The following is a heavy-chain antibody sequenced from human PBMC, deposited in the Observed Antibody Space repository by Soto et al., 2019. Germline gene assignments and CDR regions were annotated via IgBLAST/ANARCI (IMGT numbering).Heavy chain of an antibody. J-gene: IGHJ4*02. CDR2: TIPLLNVA. D-gene: IGHD5-12*01. V-gene: IGHV1-69*08. CDR3: ARDSPIGSTFSGYDAIDS. CDR1: GGTFSTST. Sequence: QVQLVQSGAEVKKPGSSVKVSCKASGGTFSTSTFTWVRQAPGQGLEWMGRTIPLLNVADYAQDFQGRLTITAXKXTXKXXMELTSLTSKDTAVYYCARDSPIGSTFSGYDAIDSWGQGTLVTVSS.